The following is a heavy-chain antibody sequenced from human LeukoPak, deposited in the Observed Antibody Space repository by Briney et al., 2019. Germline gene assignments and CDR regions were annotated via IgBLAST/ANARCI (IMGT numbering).Heavy chain of an antibody. CDR1: GGSISSSSYY. V-gene: IGHV4-39*01. J-gene: IGHJ4*02. CDR2: IYYSGST. Sequence: PSETLSLTCTVSGGSISSSSYYWGWIRQPPGKGLEWIGSIYYSGSTYYNPSLKSRVTISVDTSKNQFSLKLSSVTAADTAVYYCARQRENYYDSSGYYDYFDYWGQGTLVTVSS. CDR3: ARQRENYYDSSGYYDYFDY. D-gene: IGHD3-22*01.